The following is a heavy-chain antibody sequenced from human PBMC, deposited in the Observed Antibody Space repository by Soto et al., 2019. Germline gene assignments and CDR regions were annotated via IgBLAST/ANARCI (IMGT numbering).Heavy chain of an antibody. J-gene: IGHJ3*02. CDR3: LRDVSVTMLLVVTPSYCAFAI. CDR1: GFTFSSYW. D-gene: IGHD3-22*01. Sequence: EVQLVESGGGLVQPGGSLRLSCAASGFTFSSYWMSWVRQAPGKGLEWVANIKQDGSEKYYVDSVKGRFTISRENAMNSLSLQMNSLRAEATALSYCLRDVSVTMLLVVTPSYCAFAISAQGTMVTVSS. CDR2: IKQDGSEK. V-gene: IGHV3-7*04.